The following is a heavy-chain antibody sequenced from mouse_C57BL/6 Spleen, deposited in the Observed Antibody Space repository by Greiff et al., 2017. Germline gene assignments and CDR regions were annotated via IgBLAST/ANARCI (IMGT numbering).Heavy chain of an antibody. Sequence: EVQLQESGGGLVKPGGSLKLSCAASGFTFSSYAMSWVRQTPEKRLEWVATISDGGSYTYYPDNVKGRFTISRDNAKNNLYLQMSHLKSEDTAMYYCARAGDYDVGYAMDYWGQGTSVTVSS. CDR3: ARAGDYDVGYAMDY. CDR2: ISDGGSYT. V-gene: IGHV5-4*01. D-gene: IGHD2-4*01. J-gene: IGHJ4*01. CDR1: GFTFSSYA.